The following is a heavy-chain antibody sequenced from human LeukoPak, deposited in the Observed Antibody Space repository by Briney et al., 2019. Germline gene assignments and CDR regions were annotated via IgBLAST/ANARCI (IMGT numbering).Heavy chain of an antibody. D-gene: IGHD4-11*01. CDR2: IKQDGSEK. V-gene: IGHV3-7*01. Sequence: GGSLRLSCAASGFTSSSYWMSWVRQAPGKGLEWVANIKQDGSEKYYVDSVKGRFTISRDNAKNSLYLQMNSLRAEDTAVYYCARDTATVTYYYYMDVWGKGTTVTVSS. J-gene: IGHJ6*03. CDR1: GFTSSSYW. CDR3: ARDTATVTYYYYMDV.